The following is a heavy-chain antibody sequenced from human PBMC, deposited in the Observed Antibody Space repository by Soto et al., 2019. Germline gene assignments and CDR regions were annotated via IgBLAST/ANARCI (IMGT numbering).Heavy chain of an antibody. CDR3: ARDFSWDYDFLSGYTNYYYYGMDV. CDR1: GFTFSSYG. J-gene: IGHJ6*02. V-gene: IGHV3-21*01. D-gene: IGHD3-3*01. Sequence: GSLRLSCAASGFTFSSYGMNWVRQAPGKGLEWVSSISSSSSYIYYADSVKGRFTISRDNAKNSLYLQMNSLRAEDTSVYYCARDFSWDYDFLSGYTNYYYYGMDVWGQGTTVTSP. CDR2: ISSSSSYI.